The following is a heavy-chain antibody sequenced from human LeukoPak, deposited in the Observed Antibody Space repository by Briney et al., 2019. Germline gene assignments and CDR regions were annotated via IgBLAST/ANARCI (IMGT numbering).Heavy chain of an antibody. J-gene: IGHJ4*02. Sequence: GGSLRLSCAASGFTFSSYAMTWVRQAPGKGLGWVSAIIGSGLSPYYADSVKGRFTISRDNSKNTLYLQMNSLRADDTAVYYCAKLEPLNFDYWGQGTLVTVSS. CDR3: AKLEPLNFDY. D-gene: IGHD1-1*01. CDR1: GFTFSSYA. CDR2: IIGSGLSP. V-gene: IGHV3-23*01.